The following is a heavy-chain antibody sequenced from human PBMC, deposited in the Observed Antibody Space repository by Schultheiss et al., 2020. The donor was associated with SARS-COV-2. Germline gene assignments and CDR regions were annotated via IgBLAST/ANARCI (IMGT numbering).Heavy chain of an antibody. CDR3: ARDRKTYYDFWSGYNDY. Sequence: GGSLRLSCAASGFTFSSYSMNWVRQAPGKGLEWVSSISSSSSYIYYADSVKGRFTISRDNAKNSLYLQMNSLRAEDTAVYYCARDRKTYYDFWSGYNDYWGQGTLVTVSS. J-gene: IGHJ4*02. CDR2: ISSSSSYI. CDR1: GFTFSSYS. D-gene: IGHD3-3*01. V-gene: IGHV3-21*01.